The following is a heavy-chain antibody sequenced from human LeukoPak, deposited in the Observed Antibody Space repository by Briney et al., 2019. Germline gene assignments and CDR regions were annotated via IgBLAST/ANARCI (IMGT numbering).Heavy chain of an antibody. Sequence: ASVKVSCKASGYTFTSYYMHWVRQAPGQGLEWMGIINPSGGSTSYAQKFQGRVTMTRDTSTSTVYMELSSLRSEDTAVYYCARDRTPRGQQLVQVWFDPWGQGTLVTVSS. CDR1: GYTFTSYY. D-gene: IGHD6-13*01. CDR3: ARDRTPRGQQLVQVWFDP. CDR2: INPSGGST. J-gene: IGHJ5*02. V-gene: IGHV1-46*01.